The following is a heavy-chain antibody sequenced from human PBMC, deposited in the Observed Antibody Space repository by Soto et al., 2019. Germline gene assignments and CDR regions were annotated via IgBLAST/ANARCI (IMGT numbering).Heavy chain of an antibody. CDR2: ISDTGAST. Sequence: GGSLRLSCAASGFNCKYSATNWVRQAPGKGLEWVESISDTGASTWYAESVRGRFRISRDNSKNTLYLQMNSLRGEDTAVYYCAKGRGSGWAWYFDNWGQGTLVTVSS. CDR1: GFNCKYSA. V-gene: IGHV3-23*01. CDR3: AKGRGSGWAWYFDN. J-gene: IGHJ4*02. D-gene: IGHD6-19*01.